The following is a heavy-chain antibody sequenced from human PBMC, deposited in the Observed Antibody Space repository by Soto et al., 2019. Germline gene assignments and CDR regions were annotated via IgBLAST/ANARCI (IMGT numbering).Heavy chain of an antibody. V-gene: IGHV3-9*01. CDR1: GFTFDDYA. J-gene: IGHJ4*02. Sequence: GGSLRLSCAASGFTFDDYAMHWVRQAPGKGLEWVSGISWNSGSIGYADSVKGRFTISRDNAKNSLYLQMNSLRAEDTALYYCAKDFGSWDHYFDYWGQGTLVTVSS. D-gene: IGHD1-26*01. CDR3: AKDFGSWDHYFDY. CDR2: ISWNSGSI.